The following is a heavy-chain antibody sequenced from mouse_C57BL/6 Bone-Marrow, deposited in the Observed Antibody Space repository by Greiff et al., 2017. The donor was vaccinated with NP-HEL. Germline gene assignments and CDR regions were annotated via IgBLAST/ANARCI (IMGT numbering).Heavy chain of an antibody. D-gene: IGHD2-3*01. Sequence: VKLQESGAELVKPGASVKLSCKASGYTFTSYWMHWVKQRPGQGLEWIGMIHPNSGSTNYNEKFKSKATLTVDKSSSTAYMQLSSLTSEDSAVYYCARRDDGYYDYAMDYWGQGTSVTVSS. CDR2: IHPNSGST. CDR3: ARRDDGYYDYAMDY. CDR1: GYTFTSYW. J-gene: IGHJ4*01. V-gene: IGHV1-64*01.